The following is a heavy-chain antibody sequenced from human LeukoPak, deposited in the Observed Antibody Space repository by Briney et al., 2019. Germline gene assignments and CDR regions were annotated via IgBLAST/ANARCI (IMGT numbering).Heavy chain of an antibody. D-gene: IGHD3-22*01. J-gene: IGHJ4*01. CDR3: ATTWYYDTRGYLFDD. CDR1: GASISPNY. CDR2: IYSDGRT. Sequence: SETLSLTCTVSGASISPNYWSWIRQFPGKGLEWIGFIYSDGRTEYSPSLKSRVTISVDTSKNQFSLNMASVTAADTAVYFCATTWYYDTRGYLFDDWGHGTLVTVSS. V-gene: IGHV4-59*01.